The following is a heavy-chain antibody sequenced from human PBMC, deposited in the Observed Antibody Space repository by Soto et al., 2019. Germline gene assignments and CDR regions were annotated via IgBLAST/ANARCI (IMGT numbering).Heavy chain of an antibody. J-gene: IGHJ6*02. CDR1: GFTFSSYA. Sequence: GGSLRLSCAASGFTFSSYAMSWVRQAPGKGLEWVSAISGSGGSTYYADSVKGRFTISRDNSKNTLYLQMNSLRAEDTAVYYCAKGPYSSSWPHYGVDGWGQGTSVTVSS. D-gene: IGHD6-13*01. V-gene: IGHV3-23*01. CDR2: ISGSGGST. CDR3: AKGPYSSSWPHYGVDG.